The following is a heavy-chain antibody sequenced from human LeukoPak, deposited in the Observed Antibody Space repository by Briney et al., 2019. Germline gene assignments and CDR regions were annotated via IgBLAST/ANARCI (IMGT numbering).Heavy chain of an antibody. CDR1: GFTFGDYA. D-gene: IGHD2-2*01. J-gene: IGHJ6*04. V-gene: IGHV3-49*04. Sequence: PGRSLRLSCTASGFTFGDYAMSWVRQAPGKGLEWVGFIRSKAYGGTTEYAASVKGRFTISRDDSKSIAYLQTNSLKTEDTAVYYCTRDVVVPAASHYYYYYGMDVWGKGTTVTVSS. CDR2: IRSKAYGGTT. CDR3: TRDVVVPAASHYYYYYGMDV.